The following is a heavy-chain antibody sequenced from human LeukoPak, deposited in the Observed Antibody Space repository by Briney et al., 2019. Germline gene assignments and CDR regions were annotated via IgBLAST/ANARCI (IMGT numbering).Heavy chain of an antibody. CDR1: GVTFSGYA. CDR3: AKDRGYSYGFDAFDI. D-gene: IGHD5-18*01. V-gene: IGHV3-23*01. CDR2: ISARSKFT. J-gene: IGHJ3*02. Sequence: PGGSLRLSCTISGVTFSGYAMSWVRQAPGKGLEWVSAISARSKFTYYADSVKGRFTISRDNSKNTLFLQMNSLRAEDTAVYYCAKDRGYSYGFDAFDIWGQGTMVTVSS.